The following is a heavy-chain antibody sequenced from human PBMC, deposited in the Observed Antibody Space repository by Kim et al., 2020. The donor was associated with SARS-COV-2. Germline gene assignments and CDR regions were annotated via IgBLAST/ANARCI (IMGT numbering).Heavy chain of an antibody. J-gene: IGHJ4*02. CDR2: ISGGGVTT. CDR1: GFTFSDYP. Sequence: GGSLRLSCAVSGFTFSDYPMSWIRLTPGKGLEWISVISGGGVTTYEADSVKGRFTISSDNVKNSLYLQMNSLRAEDTAMYYCARKYSGSDYWGQGTQVIVSS. V-gene: IGHV3-11*04. CDR3: ARKYSGSDY. D-gene: IGHD1-26*01.